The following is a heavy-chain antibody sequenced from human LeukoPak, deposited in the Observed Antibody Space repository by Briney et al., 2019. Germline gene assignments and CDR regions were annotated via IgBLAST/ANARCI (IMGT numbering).Heavy chain of an antibody. CDR1: GFTFSNYS. CDR3: AREDYMDV. CDR2: ISGDGARS. Sequence: SGGSLRLSCAGSGFTFSNYSFHWIRQAPGKGLQYVSGISGDGARSFYAESVKGRFTISRDISKNTLYLQMNSLRVEDTAVYYCAREDYMDVWGKGTTVIVTS. V-gene: IGHV3-64*02. J-gene: IGHJ6*03.